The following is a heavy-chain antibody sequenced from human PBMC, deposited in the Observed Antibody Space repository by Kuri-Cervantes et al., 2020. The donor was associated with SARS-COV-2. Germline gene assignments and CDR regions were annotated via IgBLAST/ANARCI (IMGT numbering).Heavy chain of an antibody. CDR3: ARGLEGYCSSTSCLRRGGNYYYYMDV. J-gene: IGHJ6*03. D-gene: IGHD2-2*01. V-gene: IGHV4-30-4*08. CDR2: IYYSGST. CDR1: GGSISSGDYY. Sequence: SCTVSGGSISSGDYYWSWIRQPPGKGLEWIGYIYYSGSTYYNPSLKSRVTISVDTSKNQFSLKLSSVTAADTAVYYCARGLEGYCSSTSCLRRGGNYYYYMDVWGKGTTVTVSS.